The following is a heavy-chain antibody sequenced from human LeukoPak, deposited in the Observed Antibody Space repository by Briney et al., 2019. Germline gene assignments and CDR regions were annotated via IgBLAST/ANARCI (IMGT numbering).Heavy chain of an antibody. D-gene: IGHD3-10*01. CDR1: GGSFSGYY. Sequence: SETLSLTCAVYGGSFSGYYWSWIRQPPGKGLEWIGEINHSGSTNYNPSLKSRVTISVDTSKNQFSLKLSSVTAADTAVYYCARGRLARGHYFDYWGQGALVAVSS. CDR2: INHSGST. V-gene: IGHV4-34*01. CDR3: ARGRLARGHYFDY. J-gene: IGHJ4*02.